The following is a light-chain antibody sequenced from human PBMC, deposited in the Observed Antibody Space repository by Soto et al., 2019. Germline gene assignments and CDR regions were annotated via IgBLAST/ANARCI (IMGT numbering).Light chain of an antibody. CDR1: SSDVGGYNY. CDR2: DVS. V-gene: IGLV2-14*01. Sequence: QSALTQPASVSGSPGQSITISCTGTSSDVGGYNYVSWYQQHPGKAPKLMIYDVSNRPSGVSNRFSGSKSGNTASLTISGLQAEAEADYNWISYTSSSTRYVFATSTNVTVL. CDR3: ISYTSSSTRYV. J-gene: IGLJ1*01.